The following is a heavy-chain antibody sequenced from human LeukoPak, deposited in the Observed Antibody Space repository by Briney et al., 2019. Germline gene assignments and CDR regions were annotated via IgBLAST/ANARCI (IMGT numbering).Heavy chain of an antibody. CDR1: GFTFSSYG. Sequence: GGSLRLSCAASGFTFSSYGMHWVRQAPGKGLEWVAYIRYDGSNKYYADSVKGRLTISRDNSKNTLYLQMNSLRAEDTAVYYCAKEEYCTNGVCYTGPDFDYWGQGTLVTVSS. CDR2: IRYDGSNK. D-gene: IGHD2-8*01. CDR3: AKEEYCTNGVCYTGPDFDY. V-gene: IGHV3-30*02. J-gene: IGHJ4*02.